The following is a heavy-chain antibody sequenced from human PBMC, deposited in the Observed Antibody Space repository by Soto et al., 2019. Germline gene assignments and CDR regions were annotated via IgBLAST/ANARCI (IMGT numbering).Heavy chain of an antibody. J-gene: IGHJ6*03. CDR1: GFTFSSYA. CDR3: AKYDYIWGSYYMDV. V-gene: IGHV3-23*01. CDR2: ISGSGGST. Sequence: GGSLRLSCAASGFTFSSYAMSWVRQAPGKGLEWVSAISGSGGSTYYADSVKGRFTISRDNSKNTLYLQMNSLRAEDTAVYYCAKYDYIWGSYYMDVWGKGTTVTVSS. D-gene: IGHD3-16*01.